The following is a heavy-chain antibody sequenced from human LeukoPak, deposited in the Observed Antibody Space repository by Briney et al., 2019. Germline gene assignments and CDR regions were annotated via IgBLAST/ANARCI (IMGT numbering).Heavy chain of an antibody. CDR2: TIPAFGIP. Sequence: SVKVTCKASGYTFTAYYIHWVRQAPGEGLEWMGTTIPAFGIPKYAQRFKDRVTITADKSTSTAYMELSSLRSEDTAVYYCAREFWGTMVRGAAMDVWGQGTTVTVSS. D-gene: IGHD3-10*01. J-gene: IGHJ6*02. CDR3: AREFWGTMVRGAAMDV. CDR1: GYTFTAYY. V-gene: IGHV1-69*04.